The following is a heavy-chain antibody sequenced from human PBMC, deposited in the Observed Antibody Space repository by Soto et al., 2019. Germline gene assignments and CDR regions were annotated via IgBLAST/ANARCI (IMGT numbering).Heavy chain of an antibody. V-gene: IGHV4-30-4*01. CDR1: GGSISSGDYY. CDR2: IYHSGST. D-gene: IGHD6-13*01. Sequence: QVQLQESGPGLVKPSQTLSLTCTVSGGSISSGDYYWSWIRQPPGKRMEWIGPIYHSGSTYYDPSIKRGVTISVYTAKNLCSLKLNSVTAAGTAVYYCASRHSSPFFDYWGQRTLVTVSS. CDR3: ASRHSSPFFDY. J-gene: IGHJ4*02.